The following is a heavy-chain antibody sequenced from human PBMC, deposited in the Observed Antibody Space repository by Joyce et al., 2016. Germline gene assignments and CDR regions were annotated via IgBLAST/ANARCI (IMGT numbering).Heavy chain of an antibody. D-gene: IGHD3-10*02. Sequence: EVQLVESGGGLVQPGGSLRLSCAASGFTFSDYWLHWVRQVPGKGLRWVSRISSDGSTTSHADSVKGRFTISRDNAKNTLFLQMNSLRAEDTAVYYCARGGYYVAGADWFHPWVQGTLVTVSS. CDR1: GFTFSDYW. J-gene: IGHJ5*02. V-gene: IGHV3-74*01. CDR3: ARGGYYVAGADWFHP. CDR2: ISSDGSTT.